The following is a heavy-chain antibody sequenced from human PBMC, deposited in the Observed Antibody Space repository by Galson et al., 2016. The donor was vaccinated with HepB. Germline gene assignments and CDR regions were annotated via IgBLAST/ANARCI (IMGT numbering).Heavy chain of an antibody. J-gene: IGHJ4*02. CDR2: LYHSGST. V-gene: IGHV4-39*02. Sequence: SETLSLTCTVSGDSISSSSYYWGWIRQPPGKGLEWIGSLYHSGSTYYNPSLKSRVTISVDTSKNQFSLKLSSATAADTAVYYCWGDRRGGNCYFRSSIDYWGQGTLVTVSS. CDR1: GDSISSSSYY. CDR3: WGDRRGGNCYFRSSIDY. D-gene: IGHD2-21*02.